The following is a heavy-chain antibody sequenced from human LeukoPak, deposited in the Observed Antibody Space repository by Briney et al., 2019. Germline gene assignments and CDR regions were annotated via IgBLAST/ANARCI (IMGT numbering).Heavy chain of an antibody. D-gene: IGHD6-19*01. CDR3: VKDPVAGPAVYAEYLHH. V-gene: IGHV3-64D*06. CDR1: GFTFSSYA. Sequence: PGGSLRLSCSASGFTFSSYAMHWVRQAPGKGLEYVSAISSNGGSTYYADSVKGRFTISRDNSKNTLYLQMSSLRAEDTALYYCVKDPVAGPAVYAEYLHHWGQGTLVTVSS. CDR2: ISSNGGST. J-gene: IGHJ1*01.